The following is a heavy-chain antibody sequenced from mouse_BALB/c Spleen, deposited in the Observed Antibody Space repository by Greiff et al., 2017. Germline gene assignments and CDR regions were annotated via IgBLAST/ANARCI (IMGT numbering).Heavy chain of an antibody. CDR1: GYTFSSYW. CDR2: ILPGSGST. D-gene: IGHD2-1*01. CDR3: ARGYYGNFYAMDY. J-gene: IGHJ4*01. Sequence: VKLVESGAELMKPGASVKISCKATGYTFSSYWIEWVKQRPGHGLEWIGEILPGSGSTNYNEKFKGKATFTADTSFNTAYMQLSSLTSEDSAVYYCARGYYGNFYAMDYWGQGTSVTVSS. V-gene: IGHV1-9*01.